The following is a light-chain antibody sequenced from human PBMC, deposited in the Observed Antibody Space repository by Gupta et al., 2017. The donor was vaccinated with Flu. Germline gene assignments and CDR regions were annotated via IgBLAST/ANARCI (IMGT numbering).Light chain of an antibody. CDR1: SSTYGSNY. CDR2: CND. J-gene: IGLJ2*01. CDR3: SSWDDSRGGHFL. Sequence: TITCSETSSTYGSNYVYCSHPPPGTATTRLILCNDQRHAGGPGRVSCSTSCTSASLATSGLLSDDEADYYCSSWDDSRGGHFLFGGGTKLTVL. V-gene: IGLV1-47*02.